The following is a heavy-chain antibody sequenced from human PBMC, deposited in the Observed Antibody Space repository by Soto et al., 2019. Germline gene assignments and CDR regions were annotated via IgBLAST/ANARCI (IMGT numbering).Heavy chain of an antibody. CDR3: AKDCLAARPYYFDY. J-gene: IGHJ4*02. CDR2: ISYDGSNK. V-gene: IGHV3-30*18. D-gene: IGHD6-6*01. Sequence: GGSLRLSCAASGFTFSSYGMHWVRQAPGKGLEWVAVISYDGSNKYYADSVKGRFTISRDNSKNTLYLQMNSLRAEDTAVYYCAKDCLAARPYYFDYWGQGTLVTVSS. CDR1: GFTFSSYG.